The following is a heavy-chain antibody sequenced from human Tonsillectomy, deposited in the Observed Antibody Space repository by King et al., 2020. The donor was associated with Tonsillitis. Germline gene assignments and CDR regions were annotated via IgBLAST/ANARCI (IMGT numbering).Heavy chain of an antibody. V-gene: IGHV5-51*01. CDR3: ARHGDSSGYSI. D-gene: IGHD3-22*01. Sequence: QGVQSGAEVRKPGESLKISCKSSGYIFSNYWIAWVRQMPGKGLEWMGIIYLGDSDTRYSPSFQGQVTISADNSISTAYLQWSSLKASDTAMYFCARHGDSSGYSIWGQGTLVTVSS. CDR1: GYIFSNYW. J-gene: IGHJ1*01. CDR2: IYLGDSDT.